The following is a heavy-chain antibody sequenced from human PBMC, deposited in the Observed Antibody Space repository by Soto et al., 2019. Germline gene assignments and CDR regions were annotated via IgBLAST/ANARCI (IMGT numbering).Heavy chain of an antibody. D-gene: IGHD2-15*01. V-gene: IGHV4-31*03. J-gene: IGHJ5*02. CDR1: GGSIIDSGSFY. CDR3: ARGEVVASNWFDP. Sequence: QVQMQESGPGLVKPSQTLYLTCSVSGGSIIDSGSFYWNWIRQHPGKGLEWIGYIYYSASTYYNRSLKSRATISLDTYKNQFSLKLTSVTAEDTAIYYCARGEVVASNWFDPWGQGTLVTVSS. CDR2: IYYSAST.